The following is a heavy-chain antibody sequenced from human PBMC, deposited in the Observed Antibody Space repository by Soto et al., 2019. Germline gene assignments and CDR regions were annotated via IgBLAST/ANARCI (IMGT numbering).Heavy chain of an antibody. CDR2: ISSSSSYT. CDR3: ARDRRYSNHPSNWFDP. J-gene: IGHJ5*02. D-gene: IGHD4-4*01. V-gene: IGHV3-11*06. Sequence: KPGGSLRLSCAASGFTFSDYYMSWIRQAPGKGLEWVSYISSSSSYTNYADSVKGRFTISRDNAKNSLYLQMNSLRAEDTAVYYCARDRRYSNHPSNWFDPWGQGTLVTVSS. CDR1: GFTFSDYY.